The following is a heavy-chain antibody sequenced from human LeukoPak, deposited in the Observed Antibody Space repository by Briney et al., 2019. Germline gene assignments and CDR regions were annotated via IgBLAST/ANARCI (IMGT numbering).Heavy chain of an antibody. CDR3: IRETHVGLHLEY. CDR1: GFTFTTYW. D-gene: IGHD3-10*02. CDR2: INTDGRVT. Sequence: GGSLRLSCTASGFTFTTYWMHWVRQAPGKGLVWVARINTDGRVTTYAESVKGRFTVSRDNAENTLYLEMNNLRPEDTAVYYCIRETHVGLHLEYWGHGTLATVTS. V-gene: IGHV3-74*03. J-gene: IGHJ4*01.